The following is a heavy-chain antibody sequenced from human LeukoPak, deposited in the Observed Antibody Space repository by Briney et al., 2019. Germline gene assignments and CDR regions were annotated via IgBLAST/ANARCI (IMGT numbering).Heavy chain of an antibody. V-gene: IGHV3-21*04. J-gene: IGHJ4*02. Sequence: GGSLRLSCAASGFTLISHSMNWVRQAPGKGLEWVASINSASNYIYYADSVKGRFTISRDNSKNTLYLQMNSLRAEDTAVYYCAKDLEDFSSWYPLFDYWGQGTLVTVSS. D-gene: IGHD6-13*01. CDR1: GFTLISHS. CDR2: INSASNYI. CDR3: AKDLEDFSSWYPLFDY.